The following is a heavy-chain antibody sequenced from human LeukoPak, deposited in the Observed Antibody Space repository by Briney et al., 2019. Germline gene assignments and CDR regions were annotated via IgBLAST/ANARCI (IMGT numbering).Heavy chain of an antibody. CDR3: AREVYSSGSDAFDI. CDR2: IGTAGDT. Sequence: GGSLRLSCAASGFTCSSYDMHWVRQATGKGLEWVSAIGTAGDTYYPGSVKGRFTISRENAKNSLYLQMNSLRAGDTAVYYCAREVYSSGSDAFDIWGQGTMVTVSS. V-gene: IGHV3-13*01. CDR1: GFTCSSYD. D-gene: IGHD3-22*01. J-gene: IGHJ3*02.